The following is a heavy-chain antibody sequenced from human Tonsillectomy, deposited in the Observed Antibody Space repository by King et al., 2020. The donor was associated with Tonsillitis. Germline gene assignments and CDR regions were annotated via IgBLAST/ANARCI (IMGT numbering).Heavy chain of an antibody. D-gene: IGHD3-22*01. V-gene: IGHV4-39*07. J-gene: IGHJ6*02. Sequence: QLQESGPGLVKPSETLSLTCTVSGGSISSSSYYWGWIRQPPGQGLEWIGSIYYSGSNYYNPSLKSRVTISVDTTKNQFSLKLSTVTDGDTAVYYCAIGIGYDSRGYLAEGSNDYGMDVWGQGTTVTVSS. CDR3: AIGIGYDSRGYLAEGSNDYGMDV. CDR2: IYYSGSN. CDR1: GGSISSSSYY.